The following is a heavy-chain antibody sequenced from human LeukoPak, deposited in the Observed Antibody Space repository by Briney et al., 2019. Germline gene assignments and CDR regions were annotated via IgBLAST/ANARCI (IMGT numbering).Heavy chain of an antibody. CDR3: ARHAGGISATGTRPFDY. J-gene: IGHJ4*02. Sequence: SETLSLTCTVSGGSISSSSYYWGWIRQPPGKGLEWIGSIYYSGSTYYNPSLKSRVTMSVDTSKNQFSLKLSSVTAADTAVYYCARHAGGISATGTRPFDYWGRGTLVTVSS. D-gene: IGHD6-13*01. CDR2: IYYSGST. CDR1: GGSISSSSYY. V-gene: IGHV4-39*01.